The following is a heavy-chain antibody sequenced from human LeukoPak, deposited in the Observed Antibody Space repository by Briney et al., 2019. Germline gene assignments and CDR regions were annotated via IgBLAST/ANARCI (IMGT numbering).Heavy chain of an antibody. V-gene: IGHV1-18*04. Sequence: GASVKVSCKASGYTFTGYYMHWVRLAPGQGLEWMGWISVYNGNTNYAQNLQGRVTMTTDTSTSTAYMELRSLRSDDTAVFYCARDRLGYSSSWSPGVYWGQGTLVTVSS. CDR3: ARDRLGYSSSWSPGVY. CDR1: GYTFTGYY. CDR2: ISVYNGNT. J-gene: IGHJ4*02. D-gene: IGHD6-13*01.